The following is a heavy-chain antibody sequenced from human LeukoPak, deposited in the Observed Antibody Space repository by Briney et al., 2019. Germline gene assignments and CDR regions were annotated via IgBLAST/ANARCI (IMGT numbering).Heavy chain of an antibody. Sequence: GGSLRPSCAASGFTFSSYWMSWVRQAPGKGLEWVANIKQDGSEKYYVDSVKGRFTISRDNAKNSLYLQMNSLRAEDTAVYYCARGSNSSSWYYYHYYYMDVWGKGTTATVSS. CDR2: IKQDGSEK. V-gene: IGHV3-7*01. D-gene: IGHD6-13*01. CDR3: ARGSNSSSWYYYHYYYMDV. J-gene: IGHJ6*03. CDR1: GFTFSSYW.